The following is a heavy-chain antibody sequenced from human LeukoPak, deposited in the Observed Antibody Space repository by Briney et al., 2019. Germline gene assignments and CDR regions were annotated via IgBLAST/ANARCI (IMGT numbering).Heavy chain of an antibody. D-gene: IGHD4-23*01. CDR3: ARDRSPITTVVTPDAFDI. J-gene: IGHJ3*02. V-gene: IGHV3-48*01. Sequence: PGGSLRLSCAASGFTFSSYSMNWVRQAPGKGLEWVSYISSSSSTIYYADSVKGRFTISRDNAKNSLYLQMNSLRAEDTAVYYCARDRSPITTVVTPDAFDIWGQGTMVTVSS. CDR2: ISSSSSTI. CDR1: GFTFSSYS.